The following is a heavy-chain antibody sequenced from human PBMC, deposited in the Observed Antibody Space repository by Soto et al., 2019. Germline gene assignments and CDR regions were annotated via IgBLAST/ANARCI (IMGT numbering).Heavy chain of an antibody. J-gene: IGHJ5*02. CDR1: GGTFSSYT. CDR3: GRDRGVTTFYPSWGCDP. V-gene: IGHV1-69*08. CDR2: IIPILGIA. Sequence: QVQLVQSGAEVKKPGSSVKVSCKASGGTFSSYTISWVRQAPGQGLEWMGRIIPILGIANYAQKFQGRVTSTADKSNSTAYMELGSLRSEDTVVYYCGRDRGVTTFYPSWGCDPWGQGTLVTVSS. D-gene: IGHD3-10*01.